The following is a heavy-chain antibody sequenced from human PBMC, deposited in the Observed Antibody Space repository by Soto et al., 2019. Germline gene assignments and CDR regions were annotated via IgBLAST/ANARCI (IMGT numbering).Heavy chain of an antibody. CDR1: GGSISSGGYY. CDR3: ATSRPFIAAPANN. Sequence: SETLSLTCTVSGGSISSGGYYWSWIRQPPGKGLEWIGYIYHSGSTYYNPSLKSRVTISVGRSKNQFSLKLSSVTAADTAVYYCATSRPFIAAPANNWGQGTLVTVSS. V-gene: IGHV4-30-2*01. CDR2: IYHSGST. D-gene: IGHD6-13*01. J-gene: IGHJ4*02.